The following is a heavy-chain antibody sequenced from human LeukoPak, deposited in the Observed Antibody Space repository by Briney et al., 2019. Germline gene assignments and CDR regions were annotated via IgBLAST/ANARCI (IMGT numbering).Heavy chain of an antibody. CDR3: ERGGGYSSSLNAFDI. D-gene: IGHD6-13*01. V-gene: IGHV4-4*07. CDR2: IYTSGST. Sequence: SETLSLTCTVSGGSICSYYWIWIRRPAGKGLEWIGRIYTSGSTNYNPSLKSRVTMSEDTSKNQLSPKMGSVTAAGTAVYYCERGGGYSSSLNAFDIWGQGTMVTVSS. J-gene: IGHJ3*02. CDR1: GGSICSYY.